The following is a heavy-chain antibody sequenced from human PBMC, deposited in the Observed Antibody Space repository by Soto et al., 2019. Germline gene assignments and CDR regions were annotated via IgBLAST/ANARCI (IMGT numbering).Heavy chain of an antibody. Sequence: GGSLRLSCAASGFTFTSYTMNWVRQAPGKGLERVSSISSSSDYIYYADSMKGRVTISRDNAKNSLFLDMNSLTGEDTAVYYCARARVYATGPLDFWGQGTLVTVSS. CDR2: ISSSSDYI. J-gene: IGHJ4*02. V-gene: IGHV3-21*06. D-gene: IGHD6-13*01. CDR1: GFTFTSYT. CDR3: ARARVYATGPLDF.